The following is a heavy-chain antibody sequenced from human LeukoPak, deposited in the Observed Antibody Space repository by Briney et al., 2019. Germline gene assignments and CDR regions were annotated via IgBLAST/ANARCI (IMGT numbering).Heavy chain of an antibody. D-gene: IGHD6-13*01. Sequence: TGGSLRLSCAASGFTFSSYSMNWVRQAPGKGLEWVSAISGSGGSTYYADSVKGRFTISRDNSKNTLYLQMNSLRAEDTAVYYCAKNWQPLFDYWGQGTLVTVSS. V-gene: IGHV3-23*01. CDR1: GFTFSSYS. J-gene: IGHJ4*02. CDR2: ISGSGGST. CDR3: AKNWQPLFDY.